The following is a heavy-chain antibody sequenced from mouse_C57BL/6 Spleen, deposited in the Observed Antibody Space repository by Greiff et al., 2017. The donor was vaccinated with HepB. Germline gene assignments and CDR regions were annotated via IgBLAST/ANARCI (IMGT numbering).Heavy chain of an antibody. D-gene: IGHD2-1*01. J-gene: IGHJ2*01. CDR2: IYPGSGNT. V-gene: IGHV1-76*01. CDR1: GYTFTDYY. Sequence: QVQLQQSGAELVRPGASVKLSCKASGYTFTDYYINWVKQRPGQGLEWIARIYPGSGNTYYNEKFKGKATLTAEKSSSTAYMQLSSLTSEDSAVYFCAREEDGNYGYWGQGTTLTVSS. CDR3: AREEDGNYGY.